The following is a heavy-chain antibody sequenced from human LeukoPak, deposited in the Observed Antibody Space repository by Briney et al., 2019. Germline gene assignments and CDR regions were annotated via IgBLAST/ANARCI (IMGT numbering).Heavy chain of an antibody. CDR1: GFTFSSSW. D-gene: IGHD5-18*01. CDR3: ARDPGYDYGYDY. CDR2: IKQDGSEK. Sequence: GGSLRLSCAASGFTFSSSWMSWVRQAPGKGLEWVANIKQDGSEKYYVDSVKGRFTLSRDNAKNSLYLQMNSLRAEDTAVYYCARDPGYDYGYDYWGQGTLVTVSS. J-gene: IGHJ4*02. V-gene: IGHV3-7*01.